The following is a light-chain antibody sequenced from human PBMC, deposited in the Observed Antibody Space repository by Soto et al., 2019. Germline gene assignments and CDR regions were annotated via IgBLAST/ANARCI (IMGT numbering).Light chain of an antibody. J-gene: IGKJ1*01. Sequence: DIQMTQSPSTLSGSVGDRVTITCRASQTISSWLAWYQQKPGKAPKLLIYKASTLKSGVPSRFSGSGSGTEFTLTISSLQPDDFATYYCQQYNSFPWTFGLGDQGGYQ. CDR1: QTISSW. V-gene: IGKV1-5*03. CDR3: QQYNSFPWT. CDR2: KAS.